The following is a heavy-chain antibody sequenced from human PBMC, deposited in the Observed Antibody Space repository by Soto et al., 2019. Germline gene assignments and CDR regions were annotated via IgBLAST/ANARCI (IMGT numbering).Heavy chain of an antibody. Sequence: GESLKISCKGSGYSFTSYWIGWVRQMPGKGLEWMGIIYPGDSDTRYSPSFQGQVTISADKSISTAYLQWSSLKASDTAMYYCARLGDGSGSYQAYYYYYYMDVWGKGTTVTVSS. D-gene: IGHD3-10*01. CDR3: ARLGDGSGSYQAYYYYYYMDV. CDR1: GYSFTSYW. CDR2: IYPGDSDT. V-gene: IGHV5-51*01. J-gene: IGHJ6*03.